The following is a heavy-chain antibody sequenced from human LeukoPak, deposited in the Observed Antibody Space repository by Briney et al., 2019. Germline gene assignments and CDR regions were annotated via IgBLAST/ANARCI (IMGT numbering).Heavy chain of an antibody. J-gene: IGHJ5*02. Sequence: SETLSLTCTVSGGSISSYYWSWIRQPPGKGLEWIGYIYYSGSTNYNPSLKSRVTISVDTSKNQFSLKLSSVTAADTAVYYCARQSYYYYCSSTSCSTGAGFDPWGQGTLVTVSS. CDR3: ARQSYYYYCSSTSCSTGAGFDP. V-gene: IGHV4-59*08. D-gene: IGHD2-2*01. CDR2: IYYSGST. CDR1: GGSISSYY.